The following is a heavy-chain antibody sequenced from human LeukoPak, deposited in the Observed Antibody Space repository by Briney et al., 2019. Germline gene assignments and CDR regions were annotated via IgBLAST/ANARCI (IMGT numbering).Heavy chain of an antibody. J-gene: IGHJ4*02. CDR2: IYYSGNT. Sequence: SETPSLTCTVSGGSISSYYWSWIRQPPGKGLEWIGYIYYSGNTNYNPSLKSRVTISVDTSKNQFSLKLRSVTAADTAVYYCARRGSGSYSPFDYWGQGTLVTVSS. D-gene: IGHD3-10*01. V-gene: IGHV4-59*08. CDR1: GGSISSYY. CDR3: ARRGSGSYSPFDY.